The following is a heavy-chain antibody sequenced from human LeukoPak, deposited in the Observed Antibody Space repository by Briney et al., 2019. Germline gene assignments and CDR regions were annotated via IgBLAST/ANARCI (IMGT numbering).Heavy chain of an antibody. J-gene: IGHJ6*02. CDR1: GGSLSAYY. D-gene: IGHD6-6*01. V-gene: IGHV4-34*01. Sequence: SETLSLTCAVYGGSLSAYYWSWIRQPPGKGLEWIGKINHSGSTNYNPSLKSRVTVSVDTSKNQFSLKLSSVTAADTAVYYCARGHSTSSSYFCNGMDVWGQGTTVTVSS. CDR2: INHSGST. CDR3: ARGHSTSSSYFCNGMDV.